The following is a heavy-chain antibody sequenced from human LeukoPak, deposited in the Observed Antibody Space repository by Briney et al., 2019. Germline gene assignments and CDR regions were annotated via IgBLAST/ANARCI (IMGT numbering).Heavy chain of an antibody. CDR1: GFTFSSCA. Sequence: PGGSLRLSCAASGFTFSSCAMSWVRQAPGKGLEWVSAISGSGGSTYYADSVKGRFTISRDNSKSTLYLQMNSLRAEDTAVYYCAKDKELGDSSGYYDYWGQGTLVTVSS. V-gene: IGHV3-23*01. D-gene: IGHD3-22*01. CDR3: AKDKELGDSSGYYDY. J-gene: IGHJ4*02. CDR2: ISGSGGST.